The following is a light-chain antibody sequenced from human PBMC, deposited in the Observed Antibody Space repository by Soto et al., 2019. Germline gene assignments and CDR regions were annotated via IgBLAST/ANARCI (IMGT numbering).Light chain of an antibody. CDR2: DAS. V-gene: IGKV3D-15*01. CDR1: QSVSSN. Sequence: EIGVTQSPSTLSVSPGERATLSCRASQSVSSNLAWYQQKPGQAPRLLIYDASSRATGIPDRFSGSGSGTDFTLTISRLEPEDFAVYYCQQYNDWPLTFGQGTKVDIK. J-gene: IGKJ1*01. CDR3: QQYNDWPLT.